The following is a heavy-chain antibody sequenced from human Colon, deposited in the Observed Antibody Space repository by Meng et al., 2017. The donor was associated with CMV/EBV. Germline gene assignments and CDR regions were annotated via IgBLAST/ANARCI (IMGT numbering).Heavy chain of an antibody. Sequence: LSLTCTVAGSSISGTHHYGGWLRQPPARGLEWIGEIFHSGATNYNPSLKTRVTISIDKPKNQFSLKLTSVTAADTAVYFCGDPPAGYWGQGVLVTVSS. V-gene: IGHV4-39*07. CDR1: GSSISGTHHY. J-gene: IGHJ4*02. CDR3: GDPPAGY. CDR2: IFHSGAT.